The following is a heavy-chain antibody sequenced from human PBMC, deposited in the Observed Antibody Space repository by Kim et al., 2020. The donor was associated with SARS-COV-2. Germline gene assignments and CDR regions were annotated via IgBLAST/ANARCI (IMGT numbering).Heavy chain of an antibody. Sequence: GSVKGRFTISRENAKNSLYLQMNSLRAGDTAVYYCARDYYDSSGYYYFAYWGQGTLVTVSS. D-gene: IGHD3-22*01. J-gene: IGHJ4*02. CDR3: ARDYYDSSGYYYFAY. V-gene: IGHV3-13*01.